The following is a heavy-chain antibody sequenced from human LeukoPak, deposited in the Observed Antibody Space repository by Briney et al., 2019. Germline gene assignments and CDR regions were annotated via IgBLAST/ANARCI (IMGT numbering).Heavy chain of an antibody. J-gene: IGHJ5*02. Sequence: KPSETLSLTCAVYGGSFSGYYWSWIRQPPGKGLEWIGEINHSGSTNYNPSLKSRVTISVDTSKNQFSLKLSSVTAADTAVYYCARRRAWFDPRGQGTLVTVSS. V-gene: IGHV4-34*01. CDR2: INHSGST. CDR3: ARRRAWFDP. CDR1: GGSFSGYY.